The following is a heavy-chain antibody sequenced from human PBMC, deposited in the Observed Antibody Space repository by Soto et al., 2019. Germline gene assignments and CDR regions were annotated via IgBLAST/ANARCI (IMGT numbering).Heavy chain of an antibody. CDR3: AKDQGTGYSLGD. D-gene: IGHD5-18*01. J-gene: IGHJ4*02. V-gene: IGHV3-30*18. CDR1: GFTFSSYG. CDR2: ISYDGSNK. Sequence: QVQLVESGGGVVQPGRSLRLSCAASGFTFSSYGMHWVRQAPGKGLERVAVISYDGSNKYYGDSVKGRFTIARENSKNTLYLQMNSLRAEDTAVYYCAKDQGTGYSLGDWGQGTLVTVSS.